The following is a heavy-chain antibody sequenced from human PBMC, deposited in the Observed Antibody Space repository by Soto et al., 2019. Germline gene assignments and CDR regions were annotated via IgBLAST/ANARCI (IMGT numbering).Heavy chain of an antibody. CDR2: IYYSGST. Sequence: SKTLSLTCTVSGGSISSFGYYWSWIRQHPGKGLEWIGYIYYSGSTYYNPSLKSRVTISVDTSKNQFSLKLSSVTAADTAVYYCARVAQYSSSWIYYWGQGTLVTVSS. CDR3: ARVAQYSSSWIYY. D-gene: IGHD6-13*01. CDR1: GGSISSFGYY. J-gene: IGHJ4*02. V-gene: IGHV4-31*03.